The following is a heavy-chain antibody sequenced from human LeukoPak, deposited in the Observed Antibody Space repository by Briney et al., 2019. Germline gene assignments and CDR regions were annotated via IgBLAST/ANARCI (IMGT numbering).Heavy chain of an antibody. V-gene: IGHV1-18*01. Sequence: GASVKVSCKASGYTFTSCGISLVRQAPGQGLEWMGWISAYNGNTNYAQKLQGRVTMTTDTSTSTAYMELRSLRSDDTAVYYCARGNESDSKIPNWFDPWGQGTLVTVSS. J-gene: IGHJ5*02. D-gene: IGHD4-11*01. CDR2: ISAYNGNT. CDR1: GYTFTSCG. CDR3: ARGNESDSKIPNWFDP.